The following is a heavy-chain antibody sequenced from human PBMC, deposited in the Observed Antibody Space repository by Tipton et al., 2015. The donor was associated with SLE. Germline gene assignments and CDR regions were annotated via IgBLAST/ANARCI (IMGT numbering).Heavy chain of an antibody. CDR1: GGTFSSYA. V-gene: IGHV1-69*01. Sequence: QLVQSGAEVKKPGSSVKVSCKASGGTFSSYAISWVRQAPGQGLEWMGGIIPIFGTANYAQKFQGRVTITADESTGTAYMELSSLRSEDTAVYHCARSDCTGGVCYRAEYFQHWGQGTLVTVSS. CDR2: IIPIFGTA. CDR3: ARSDCTGGVCYRAEYFQH. D-gene: IGHD2-8*02. J-gene: IGHJ1*01.